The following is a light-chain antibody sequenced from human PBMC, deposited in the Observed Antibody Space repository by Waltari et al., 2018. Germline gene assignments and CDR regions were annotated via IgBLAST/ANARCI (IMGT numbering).Light chain of an antibody. CDR2: WAS. CDR1: QSVLYSFNNKNF. CDR3: QQYHSTPYT. V-gene: IGKV4-1*01. Sequence: DIVMARSPDSLAVSLGERATINCKSRQSVLYSFNNKNFLSWYQQKPGQPPNLLIYWASTRESGVPDRFSGSGSGTDFTLTINSLQAEDVAVYFCQQYHSTPYTFGLGTKLEIK. J-gene: IGKJ2*01.